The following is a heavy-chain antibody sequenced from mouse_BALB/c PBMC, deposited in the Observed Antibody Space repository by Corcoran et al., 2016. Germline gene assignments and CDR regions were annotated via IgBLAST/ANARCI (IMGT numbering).Heavy chain of an antibody. J-gene: IGHJ3*01. V-gene: IGHV1S136*01. CDR3: ARGYDYVTFAY. D-gene: IGHD2-4*01. Sequence: EVQLQQSGPELVKPGASVKISCKASGYTFTSYVMNWVKQKPGHGLEWIGYINPYNDGTKYNEKFKGKATLTSDQSSSTAYMELSSLTSEDSAVYYCARGYDYVTFAYWGQGTLVTVSA. CDR1: GYTFTSYV. CDR2: INPYNDGT.